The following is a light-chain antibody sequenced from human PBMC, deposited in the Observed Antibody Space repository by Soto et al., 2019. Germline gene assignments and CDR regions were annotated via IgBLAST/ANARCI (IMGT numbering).Light chain of an antibody. CDR3: SSYTSNAVYV. Sequence: QSVLTQPASVSGSPGQSITISCTGTSSDVGDYNYVSWYQQHPGKAPRLMIYDVNNRPSGVPNRFSGSKSGNTASLSISGLQAEDEADYYCSSYTSNAVYVFGTGTKLTVL. J-gene: IGLJ1*01. CDR2: DVN. V-gene: IGLV2-14*01. CDR1: SSDVGDYNY.